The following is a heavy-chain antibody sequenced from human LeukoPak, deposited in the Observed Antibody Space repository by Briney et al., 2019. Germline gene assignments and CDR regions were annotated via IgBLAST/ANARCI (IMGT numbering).Heavy chain of an antibody. D-gene: IGHD5-12*01. Sequence: GTSVKVSCKASGFTFTSSAMQWVRQARGQRLEWIGWIVVGSGNTNYAQKFQERVTITRDMSTGTAYMELSSLRSEDTAVYYCAAEIGSKSGYDFAFDIWGQGTMVTVSS. CDR3: AAEIGSKSGYDFAFDI. V-gene: IGHV1-58*02. CDR1: GFTFTSSA. CDR2: IVVGSGNT. J-gene: IGHJ3*02.